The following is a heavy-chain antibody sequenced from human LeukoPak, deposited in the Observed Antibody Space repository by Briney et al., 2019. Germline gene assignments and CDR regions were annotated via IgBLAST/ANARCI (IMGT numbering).Heavy chain of an antibody. Sequence: PSETLSLTCTVSGGSISSSSYYWGWIRQPPGKGLEWIGSIYYSGSTYYNPSLKSRVTISVDTSKNQFSLKLSSVTAADTAVYYCARALRDSYGHAFDIWGQGTMVTVSS. V-gene: IGHV4-39*01. CDR2: IYYSGST. CDR1: GGSISSSSYY. D-gene: IGHD5-18*01. J-gene: IGHJ3*02. CDR3: ARALRDSYGHAFDI.